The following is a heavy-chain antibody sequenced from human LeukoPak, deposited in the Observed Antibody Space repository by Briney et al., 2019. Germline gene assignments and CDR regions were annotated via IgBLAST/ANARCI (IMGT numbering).Heavy chain of an antibody. CDR3: ARGAITMVREGNWFDP. Sequence: GGSLRLSCAASGFTFSSYAMHWVRQAPGKGLEWVAVISYDGSNKYYADSVKGRFTISRDNSKNTLYLQMNSLRAEDTAVYYCARGAITMVREGNWFDPWGQGTLVTVSS. D-gene: IGHD3-10*01. CDR2: ISYDGSNK. V-gene: IGHV3-30-3*01. CDR1: GFTFSSYA. J-gene: IGHJ5*02.